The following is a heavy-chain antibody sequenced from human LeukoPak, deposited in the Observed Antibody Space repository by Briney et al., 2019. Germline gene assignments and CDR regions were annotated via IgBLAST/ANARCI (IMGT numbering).Heavy chain of an antibody. CDR1: GYTFTNYG. Sequence: ASVTVSCKASGYTFTNYGVNWVRQAPGQGLEWMGWISTYNGNTNYAQRLQGRVTMTTDTSTSTAYMELRSLRSDDTAVYYCARDASSIAARPVDYWGQGTLVTVSS. CDR2: ISTYNGNT. CDR3: ARDASSIAARPVDY. D-gene: IGHD6-6*01. J-gene: IGHJ4*02. V-gene: IGHV1-18*01.